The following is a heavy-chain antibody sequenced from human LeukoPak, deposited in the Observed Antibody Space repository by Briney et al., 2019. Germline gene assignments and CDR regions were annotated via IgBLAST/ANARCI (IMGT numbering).Heavy chain of an antibody. D-gene: IGHD3-22*01. J-gene: IGHJ4*02. V-gene: IGHV4-4*07. CDR1: GDSISGHY. CDR3: ARGRAYYDSSDFFNY. Sequence: SETLSLTCNVSGDSISGHYWNWIRQPAGKGLEWIGRMYTTGSTSYNPSLASRVTMSVDTSKNQFSLNLNSVTAADTAFYYCARGRAYYDSSDFFNYWGQGILVTVSS. CDR2: MYTTGST.